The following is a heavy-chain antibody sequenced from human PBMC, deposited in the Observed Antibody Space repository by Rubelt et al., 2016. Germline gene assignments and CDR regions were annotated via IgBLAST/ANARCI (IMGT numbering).Heavy chain of an antibody. CDR2: INHSGST. V-gene: IGHV4-59*12. CDR3: ARGGSSSWYNYYYYGMDV. CDR1: GGSISSFY. D-gene: IGHD6-13*01. Sequence: QVQLQESGPGLVKPSETLSLTCTVSGGSISSFYWSWIRQPPGKGLEWIGEINHSGSTNYNPSLKSRVTISVDTSKNQFALKLSSVTAADTAVYYCARGGSSSWYNYYYYGMDVWGQGTTVTVSS. J-gene: IGHJ6*02.